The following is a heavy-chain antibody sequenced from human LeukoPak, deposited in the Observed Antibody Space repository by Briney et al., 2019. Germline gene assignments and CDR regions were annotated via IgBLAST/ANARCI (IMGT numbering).Heavy chain of an antibody. CDR3: ARADGYCSGGSCYSAAYYYMDV. V-gene: IGHV4-38-2*01. D-gene: IGHD2-15*01. CDR1: GHSISTVYY. CDR2: IYHSGST. Sequence: PSETLSLTCAVSGHSISTVYYWGWIRQPPGKGLEWVGSIYHSGSTYYNPSVKSRVTISVDTSKNQFSLKLTSVTAADTAVYYCARADGYCSGGSCYSAAYYYMDVWGKGTTVTVSS. J-gene: IGHJ6*03.